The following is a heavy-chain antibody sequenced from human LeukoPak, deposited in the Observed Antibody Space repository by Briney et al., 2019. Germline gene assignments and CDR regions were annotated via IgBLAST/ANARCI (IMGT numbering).Heavy chain of an antibody. V-gene: IGHV1-18*01. CDR3: ARGSTAARPLDY. D-gene: IGHD6-6*01. CDR2: ISAYNGNA. J-gene: IGHJ4*02. Sequence: ASVKVSCKASGYTFTSYGISWVRQAPGQGLEWMGWISAYNGNANYAQKLQGRVTMTTDTSTSTAYMELRSPRSDDTAVYYCARGSTAARPLDYWGQGTLVTVSS. CDR1: GYTFTSYG.